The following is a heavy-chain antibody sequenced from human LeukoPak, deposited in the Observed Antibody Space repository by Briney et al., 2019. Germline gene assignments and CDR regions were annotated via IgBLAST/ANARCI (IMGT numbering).Heavy chain of an antibody. CDR1: GGSFSGYY. D-gene: IGHD3-22*01. CDR2: INHSGST. J-gene: IGHJ4*02. Sequence: SETLSLTCAVYGGSFSGYYWSWIRQPPGKGLEWIGEINHSGSTNYNPSHESRVTISVDTSKNQFSVKLSSVTAADTAVYYCARNYYDRIVNWGQGTLVTVSS. V-gene: IGHV4-34*01. CDR3: ARNYYDRIVN.